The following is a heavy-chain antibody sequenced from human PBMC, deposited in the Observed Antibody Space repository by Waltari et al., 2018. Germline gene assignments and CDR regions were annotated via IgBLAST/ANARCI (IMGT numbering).Heavy chain of an antibody. CDR3: VRGYPDIVATISDY. CDR1: RSSLRNNNYY. J-gene: IGHJ4*02. V-gene: IGHV4-39*07. CDR2: FYNSGTT. Sequence: QLQLQESGPGLVKPSETLSLTCTVSRSSLRNNNYYWGWVRQPPGKGLEWIGSFYNSGTTYYNPSLKSRVTISVDTSNNQFSLKLNSVTAADTAVYYCVRGYPDIVATISDYWGQGTLVIVSS. D-gene: IGHD5-12*01.